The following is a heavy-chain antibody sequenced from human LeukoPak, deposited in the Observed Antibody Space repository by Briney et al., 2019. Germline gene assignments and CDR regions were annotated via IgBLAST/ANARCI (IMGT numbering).Heavy chain of an antibody. CDR3: ARLAVVTAQRMYYFDY. CDR2: IYPGDCDT. V-gene: IGHV5-51*03. D-gene: IGHD2-21*02. CDR1: GYSFTNYW. Sequence: GESLKISCKGSGYSFTNYWIGWVRQMPGKGLEWMGIIYPGDCDTIYSPSFQGQVTISADKSISTAYLQWSSLTASDTAMYYCARLAVVTAQRMYYFDYWGQGTLVTVSS. J-gene: IGHJ4*02.